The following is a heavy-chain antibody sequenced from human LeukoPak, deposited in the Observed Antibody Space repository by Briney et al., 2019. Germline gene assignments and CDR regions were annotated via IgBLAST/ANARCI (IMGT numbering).Heavy chain of an antibody. CDR1: VGTFTSYA. J-gene: IGHJ4*02. Sequence: GGSVKVSCKGSVGTFTSYAISWGRQGPGQRLEWMGGILHILGIANYAQKFQGRVTITADKSTSTAYMELSSLRSEDTAVYYCARNGYYYDSSGYFDDYWGQGTLVTVSS. V-gene: IGHV1-69*10. CDR2: ILHILGIA. D-gene: IGHD3-22*01. CDR3: ARNGYYYDSSGYFDDY.